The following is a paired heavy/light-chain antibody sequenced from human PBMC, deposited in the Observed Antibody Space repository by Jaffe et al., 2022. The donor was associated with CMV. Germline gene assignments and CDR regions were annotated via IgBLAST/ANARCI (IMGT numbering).Heavy chain of an antibody. CDR2: IWHDSSDQ. Sequence: QLVESGGGVVQPGTSLRLSCTASGFSFSTYAMHWVRQAPGKGLEWVAVIWHDSSDQFYLGSVKGRFTIYRDNSKNRLYLQMNSLRGEDTAIYYCAREGGPGGGRGAFDYWGQGTLVTVSS. D-gene: IGHD1-26*01. V-gene: IGHV3-33*08. CDR1: GFSFSTYA. J-gene: IGHJ4*02. CDR3: AREGGPGGGRGAFDY.
Light chain of an antibody. CDR2: RND. J-gene: IGLJ3*02. V-gene: IGLV10-54*01. CDR1: SSNVGNEG. CDR3: AAWDSSLAAWV. Sequence: QAGLTQPPSVSKGLRQTVTLTCTGTSSNVGNEGAAWLQQYQGHPPRLLSYRNDDRPSGISERFSAYTSGNTASLTITGLQPEDETVYYCAAWDSSLAAWVFGGGTKLTVL.